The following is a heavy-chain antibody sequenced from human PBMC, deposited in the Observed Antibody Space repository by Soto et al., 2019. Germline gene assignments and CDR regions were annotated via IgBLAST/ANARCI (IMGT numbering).Heavy chain of an antibody. V-gene: IGHV3-33*01. Sequence: QVQLVESGGGVVQPGRSLRLSCAASGFTFSSYGMHWVRQALGKGLEWVAVIWYDGSNKYYADSVKGRFTISRDNSKNTLYLQMNSLRAEDTAVYYCARDRGGSADYWGQGTLVTVSS. D-gene: IGHD3-16*01. J-gene: IGHJ4*02. CDR1: GFTFSSYG. CDR3: ARDRGGSADY. CDR2: IWYDGSNK.